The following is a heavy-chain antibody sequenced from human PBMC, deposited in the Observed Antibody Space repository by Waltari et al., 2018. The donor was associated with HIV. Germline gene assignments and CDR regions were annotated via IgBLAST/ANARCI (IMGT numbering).Heavy chain of an antibody. CDR2: INSDGSST. CDR3: ASGYSSSWRSDYYYYGMDV. J-gene: IGHJ6*02. CDR1: GFTFSTYW. D-gene: IGHD6-13*01. Sequence: EVQLVESGGGLVQPGGSLSLSCAASGFTFSTYWMQWVGQAPGKGLVWVSRINSDGSSTSYADSVKGRFTISRDNAKNTLYLQMNSLRAEDTAVYYCASGYSSSWRSDYYYYGMDVWGQGTTVTVSS. V-gene: IGHV3-74*01.